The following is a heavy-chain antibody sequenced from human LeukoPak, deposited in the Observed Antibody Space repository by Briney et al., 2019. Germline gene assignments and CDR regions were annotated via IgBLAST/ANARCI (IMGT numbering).Heavy chain of an antibody. CDR1: GGSITSYH. CDR3: ARGGSGTYYHY. Sequence: SETLSLTCTVSGGSITSYHYSWIRQPPGKGLEWIGYIYYSGSTNYNPSLKSRVTISVDTSKNQFSLRLSSVTAADTAVYYCARGGSGTYYHYWGQGTLVTVSS. V-gene: IGHV4-59*01. J-gene: IGHJ4*02. CDR2: IYYSGST. D-gene: IGHD1-26*01.